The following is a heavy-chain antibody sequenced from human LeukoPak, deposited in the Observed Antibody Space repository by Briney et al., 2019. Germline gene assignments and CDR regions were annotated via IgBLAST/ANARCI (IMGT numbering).Heavy chain of an antibody. CDR3: ARVGVPAAPLNY. CDR1: GGTFSSYA. CDR2: IIPIFGTA. Sequence: ASVKVSCKASGGTFSSYAISWVRQAPGQGLEWMGGIIPIFGTANYAQKFQGRVTITADESTSTAYMELSSLRSEDTAVYYCARVGVPAAPLNYWGQGTLVTVSS. J-gene: IGHJ4*02. V-gene: IGHV1-69*13. D-gene: IGHD2-2*01.